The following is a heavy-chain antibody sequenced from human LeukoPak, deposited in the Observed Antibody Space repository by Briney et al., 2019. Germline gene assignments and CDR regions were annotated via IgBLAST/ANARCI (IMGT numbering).Heavy chain of an antibody. CDR1: VGSISSYY. Sequence: PSETLSLTCTVSVGSISSYYWSWIRQPPGRGLEWIGYIYYSGSTNYNPSLKSRVTISVDTSKNQFSLKLSSVTAADTAVYYCARHSSLTVSATGTLDYWGQGTLVTVSS. V-gene: IGHV4-59*08. CDR3: ARHSSLTVSATGTLDY. D-gene: IGHD2-15*01. J-gene: IGHJ4*02. CDR2: IYYSGST.